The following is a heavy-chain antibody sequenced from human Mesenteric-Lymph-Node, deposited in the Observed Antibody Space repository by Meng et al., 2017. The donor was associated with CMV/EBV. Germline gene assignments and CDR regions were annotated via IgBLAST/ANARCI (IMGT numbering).Heavy chain of an antibody. CDR3: ARDLENSSSGDFDF. J-gene: IGHJ4*02. D-gene: IGHD6-6*01. Sequence: GESLKISCAASGFTFSRYLMTWVRQAPGKGLEWVASIKQDGSDKYYVDSVKGRFTISRDNAKSSLYLQMNSLRVEDTAVYYCARDLENSSSGDFDFWGQGILVTVSS. CDR1: GFTFSRYL. CDR2: IKQDGSDK. V-gene: IGHV3-7*01.